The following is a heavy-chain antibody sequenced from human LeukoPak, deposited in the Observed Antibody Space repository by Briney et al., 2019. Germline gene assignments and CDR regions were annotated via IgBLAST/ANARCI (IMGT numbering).Heavy chain of an antibody. V-gene: IGHV4-34*01. Sequence: PSETLSLTCAVYGGSFSGYYWSWIRQPPGKGLEWIGEINHSGSTNYNPSLKSRVTISVDTSKNQFSLKLCSVTAADTAVYYCAGHMVRGVTDYWGQGTLVTVSS. CDR2: INHSGST. J-gene: IGHJ4*02. D-gene: IGHD3-10*01. CDR3: AGHMVRGVTDY. CDR1: GGSFSGYY.